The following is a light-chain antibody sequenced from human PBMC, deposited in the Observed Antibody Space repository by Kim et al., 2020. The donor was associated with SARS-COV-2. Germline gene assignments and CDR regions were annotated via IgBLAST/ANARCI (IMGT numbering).Light chain of an antibody. V-gene: IGKV3-20*01. Sequence: EIVLTQSPGTLSLSPGERATLSCRASQSVGSSYLAWYQQKPGQAPRLLIYGASSRATGIPDRFSGSGSGTDFTLTISSLEPEDFAVYYCQQYHSSPYTFGQGTKLEI. CDR3: QQYHSSPYT. J-gene: IGKJ2*01. CDR1: QSVGSSY. CDR2: GAS.